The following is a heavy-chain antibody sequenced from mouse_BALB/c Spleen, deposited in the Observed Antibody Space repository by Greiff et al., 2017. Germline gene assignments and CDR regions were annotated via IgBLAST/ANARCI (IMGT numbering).Heavy chain of an antibody. CDR2: SRNKANDYTT. J-gene: IGHJ3*01. Sequence: EVKVVESGGGLVQPGGSLRLSCATSGFTFSDFYMEWVRQPPGKRLEWIAASRNKANDYTTEYSASVKGRFIVSRDTSQSILYLQMNALRAEDTAIYYCARDARADYRYGWFAYWGQGTLVTVSA. CDR3: ARDARADYRYGWFAY. CDR1: GFTFSDFY. V-gene: IGHV7-1*02. D-gene: IGHD2-14*01.